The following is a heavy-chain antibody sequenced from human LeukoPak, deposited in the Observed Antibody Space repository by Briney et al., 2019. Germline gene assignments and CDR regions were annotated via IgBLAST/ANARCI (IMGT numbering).Heavy chain of an antibody. D-gene: IGHD3-16*01. V-gene: IGHV3-23*01. CDR2: ISGSGGTT. CDR3: AKESFRGRPRSDY. Sequence: GGSLRLSCAGSGFTFSNYAMNWVRQAPGKGLEWVSVISGSGGTTYYADSVKGRFTISRDNSKNTLYVQMNSLRAEDTAVYYCAKESFRGRPRSDYWGQGTLVTVSS. CDR1: GFTFSNYA. J-gene: IGHJ4*02.